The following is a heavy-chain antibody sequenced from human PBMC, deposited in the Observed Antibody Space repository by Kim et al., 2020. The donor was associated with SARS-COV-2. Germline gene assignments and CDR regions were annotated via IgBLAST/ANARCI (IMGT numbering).Heavy chain of an antibody. CDR1: GYTLTELS. Sequence: ASVKVSCKVSGYTLTELSMHWVRQAPGKGLEWMGGFDPEDGETIYAQKFQGRVTMTEDTSTDTAYMELSSLRSEDTAVYYCATAPPVPAAMEGYYYYGMDVWGQGTTVTVSS. CDR2: FDPEDGET. J-gene: IGHJ6*02. V-gene: IGHV1-24*01. D-gene: IGHD2-2*01. CDR3: ATAPPVPAAMEGYYYYGMDV.